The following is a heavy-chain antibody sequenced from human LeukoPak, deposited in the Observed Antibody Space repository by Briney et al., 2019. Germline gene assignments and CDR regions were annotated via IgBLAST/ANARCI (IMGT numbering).Heavy chain of an antibody. D-gene: IGHD5-24*01. CDR3: ARDSDGYNPHYFDY. Sequence: GGSLRLSCAASGFTFSSYSMNWVRQAPGKGLEWVSSISSSSSYIYYADSVKGRFTISRDNAKNSLYLQTNSLRAEDTAVYYCARDSDGYNPHYFDYWGQGTLVTVSS. CDR1: GFTFSSYS. CDR2: ISSSSSYI. V-gene: IGHV3-21*01. J-gene: IGHJ4*02.